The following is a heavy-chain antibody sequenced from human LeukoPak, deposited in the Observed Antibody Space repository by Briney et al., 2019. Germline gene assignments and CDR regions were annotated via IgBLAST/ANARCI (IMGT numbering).Heavy chain of an antibody. J-gene: IGHJ4*02. D-gene: IGHD1-1*01. CDR3: AKSLFWGFATAPFDH. Sequence: GASVKVSCKASGGTFDNYAVNWVREAPGLGLEWMGRIIPMLGKTNSPQKFQDRGTFPAGKSTGTAYMELTHLRPDDTAVYFCAKSLFWGFATAPFDHWGQGTLGTVSP. V-gene: IGHV1-69*04. CDR2: IIPMLGKT. CDR1: GGTFDNYA.